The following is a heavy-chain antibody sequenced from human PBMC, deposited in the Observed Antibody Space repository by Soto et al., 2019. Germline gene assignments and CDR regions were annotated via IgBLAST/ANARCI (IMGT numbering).Heavy chain of an antibody. D-gene: IGHD1-20*01. J-gene: IGHJ4*02. CDR1: GASISGSYYY. Sequence: SETLSLTCAVSGASISGSYYYWAWLRQSPGKGPEWIGSVFYIGLTSYNPSLESRVSVSVDTSKSQFSLKLSAVTAADTAVYYCATSQKGYNWNYFDHWGQGALVTVSS. V-gene: IGHV4-39*01. CDR2: VFYIGLT. CDR3: ATSQKGYNWNYFDH.